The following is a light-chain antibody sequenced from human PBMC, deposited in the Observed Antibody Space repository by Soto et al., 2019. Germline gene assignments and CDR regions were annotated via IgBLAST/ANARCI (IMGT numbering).Light chain of an antibody. V-gene: IGKV1-39*01. J-gene: IGKJ4*01. CDR1: QSISSY. Sequence: DIQMTQSPSTLSASVGDRVTITCRASQSISSYLNWYQQKPGKAPKFLIYAASSLQSGVPSRFSGSGSGTDFTLTISSLQPEDFATYYCQQSYSTPPTFGGGTKVDI. CDR3: QQSYSTPPT. CDR2: AAS.